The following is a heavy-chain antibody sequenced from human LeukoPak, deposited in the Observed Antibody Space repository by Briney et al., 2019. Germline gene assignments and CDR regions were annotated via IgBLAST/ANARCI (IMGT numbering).Heavy chain of an antibody. V-gene: IGHV5-51*01. Sequence: GESLKNSCKGSGYSFSSYWIAWVRQMPGKGLEWMGIIYPGDSDTRYSPSFQGQVIISADKSISTAYLQWSSLKASDTATYYCARHIRDTPMSYWGQGTLVTVSS. J-gene: IGHJ4*02. D-gene: IGHD5-18*01. CDR2: IYPGDSDT. CDR1: GYSFSSYW. CDR3: ARHIRDTPMSY.